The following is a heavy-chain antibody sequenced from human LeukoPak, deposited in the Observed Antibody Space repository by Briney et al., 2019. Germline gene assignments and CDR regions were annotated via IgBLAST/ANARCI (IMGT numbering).Heavy chain of an antibody. D-gene: IGHD3-16*02. J-gene: IGHJ4*02. CDR3: ARGLRDYVWGSYRYTGYFDY. CDR1: GGSFRGYY. CDR2: INHSGST. Sequence: SETLSLTCAVYGGSFRGYYWSWIRQPPGKGLEWIGEINHSGSTNYNPSLKSRVTISVDTSKNQFSLKLSSVTAADTAVYYCARGLRDYVWGSYRYTGYFDYWGQGTLVTVSS. V-gene: IGHV4-34*01.